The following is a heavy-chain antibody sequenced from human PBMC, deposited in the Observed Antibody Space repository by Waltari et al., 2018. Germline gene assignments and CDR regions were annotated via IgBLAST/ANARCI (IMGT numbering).Heavy chain of an antibody. CDR3: ARDLSPLGGYGMDV. CDR1: GFTFSSYW. D-gene: IGHD3-16*01. CDR2: IKQDGSEK. J-gene: IGHJ6*02. V-gene: IGHV3-7*01. Sequence: EVQLVESGGGLVQPGGSLRLSCAASGFTFSSYWMSWVRQAPGKGLEWVANIKQDGSEKYYVDSVKGRFTISRDNAKNSLYLQMNSLRAEDTAVYYCARDLSPLGGYGMDVWGQGTTVTVSS.